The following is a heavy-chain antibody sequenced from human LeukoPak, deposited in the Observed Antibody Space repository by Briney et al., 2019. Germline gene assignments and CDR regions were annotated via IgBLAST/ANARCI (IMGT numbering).Heavy chain of an antibody. CDR2: IYYSGST. Sequence: PSETLSLTCTVSGGSISSYYWSWIRQPPGKGLEWIGYIYYSGSTNYNPSPKSRVTISVDTSKNQFSLKLSSVTAADTAVYYCASYSGSYLAYWGQGTLVTVSS. V-gene: IGHV4-59*01. CDR3: ASYSGSYLAY. J-gene: IGHJ4*02. D-gene: IGHD1-26*01. CDR1: GGSISSYY.